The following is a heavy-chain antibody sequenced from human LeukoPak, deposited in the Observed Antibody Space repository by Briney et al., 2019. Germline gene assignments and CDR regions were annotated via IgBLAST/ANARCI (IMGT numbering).Heavy chain of an antibody. D-gene: IGHD3-22*01. V-gene: IGHV3-53*01. CDR1: GFTVSSNY. J-gene: IGHJ4*02. CDR3: ARETPNYYDSSGYYPRFDY. CDR2: IYSGGST. Sequence: GGSLRLSCAASGFTVSSNYMGWVRQAPGKGLEWVSVIYSGGSTYYADSVKGRFTISRDNSKNTLYLQMNSLRAEDTAVYYCARETPNYYDSSGYYPRFDYWGQGTLVTVSS.